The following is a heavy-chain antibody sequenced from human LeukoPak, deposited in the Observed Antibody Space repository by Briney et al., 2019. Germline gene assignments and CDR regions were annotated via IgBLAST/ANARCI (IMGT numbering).Heavy chain of an antibody. V-gene: IGHV3-23*01. CDR1: GFTFSSYA. D-gene: IGHD4-17*01. CDR3: ARADYGDYGGDLDY. Sequence: GGSLRLSCAASGFTFSSYAMSWVRQAPGKGLEWVSAISGSGGSTYYADSVKGRFTISRDNSKNTLYLQMNSLRAEDTAVYYCARADYGDYGGDLDYWGQGTPVTVSS. CDR2: ISGSGGST. J-gene: IGHJ4*02.